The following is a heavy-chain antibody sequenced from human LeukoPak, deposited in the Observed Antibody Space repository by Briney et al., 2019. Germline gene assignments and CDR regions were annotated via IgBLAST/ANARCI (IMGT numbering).Heavy chain of an antibody. D-gene: IGHD3-10*01. CDR1: GYTFTSYD. Sequence: ASVKVSCKASGYTFTSYDMHWVRQAPGQGLEWMGIINSSGGSTSYAQKFPGRVTMTRDMSTSTFYLELSSLRSEGKAVYYCARGHGSGSANYFDPWGQGTLVTVSS. J-gene: IGHJ5*02. V-gene: IGHV1-46*01. CDR2: INSSGGST. CDR3: ARGHGSGSANYFDP.